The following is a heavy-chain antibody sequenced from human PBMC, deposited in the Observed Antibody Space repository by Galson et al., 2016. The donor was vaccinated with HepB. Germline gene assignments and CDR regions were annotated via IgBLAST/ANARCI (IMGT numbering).Heavy chain of an antibody. V-gene: IGHV3-33*01. J-gene: IGHJ3*02. CDR2: IWYDGSNR. CDR3: ARSGSYSHAFDI. CDR1: GFTFSSYG. Sequence: SLRLSCAASGFTFSSYGMHWVRQAPGKGLEWVALIWYDGSNRFYADSVKGRFTISRDNSKNTLHLQMNSLRAEDTAVYYCARSGSYSHAFDIWGQGTMVTASS. D-gene: IGHD3-10*01.